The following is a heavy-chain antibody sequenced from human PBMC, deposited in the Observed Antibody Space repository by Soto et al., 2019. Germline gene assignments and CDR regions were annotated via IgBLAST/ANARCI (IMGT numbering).Heavy chain of an antibody. CDR2: ISSSSSTI. CDR3: ARDAGSWGY. Sequence: EVQLVESGGGLVQPGGSLRLSCAASGFTFSDYSMDWVRQAPGKGLEWVSYISSSSSTIYYADSVKGRFTISRDNAKNSLYLQMNSRRDEDAAVYYCARDAGSWGYWGQGTLVTVSS. V-gene: IGHV3-48*02. J-gene: IGHJ4*02. CDR1: GFTFSDYS. D-gene: IGHD3-10*01.